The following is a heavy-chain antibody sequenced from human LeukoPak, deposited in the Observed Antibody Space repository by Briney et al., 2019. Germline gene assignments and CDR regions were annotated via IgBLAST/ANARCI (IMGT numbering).Heavy chain of an antibody. V-gene: IGHV1-18*01. CDR1: GYTFIIYG. D-gene: IGHD5-18*01. Sequence: ASVKVSCRSSGYTFIIYGITWVRQAPGQGLEWMGWISTYNGNTNYAQKLQGRVTMTTDTSTSTAYMELRSLRSDDTAMYYCARDRMDTGTYFDYWGQGTLVTVSS. J-gene: IGHJ4*02. CDR3: ARDRMDTGTYFDY. CDR2: ISTYNGNT.